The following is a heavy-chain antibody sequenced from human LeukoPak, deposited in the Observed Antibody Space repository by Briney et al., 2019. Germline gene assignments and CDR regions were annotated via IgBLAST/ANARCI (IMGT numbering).Heavy chain of an antibody. Sequence: SETLSLTCAVYGGSFTGYYGSWIRQPPGKGLEWIGEINHSGSTNYNPSLKSRVTISVDTSKNQFSLKLSSVTAADTAVYYCARATPATRWFGDWGQGTLVTVSS. CDR1: GGSFTGYY. J-gene: IGHJ4*02. D-gene: IGHD3-10*01. V-gene: IGHV4-34*01. CDR2: INHSGST. CDR3: ARATPATRWFGD.